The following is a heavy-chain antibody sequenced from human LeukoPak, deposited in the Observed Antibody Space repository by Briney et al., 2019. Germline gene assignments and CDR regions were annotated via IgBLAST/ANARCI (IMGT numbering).Heavy chain of an antibody. V-gene: IGHV3-7*01. CDR3: ARDPTIFGVVIVPDY. CDR2: IKQDESEK. Sequence: GGSLRLSCAASGFTFSSYWMGWVRQAPGKGLEWVANIKQDESEKYYVDSVKGRFTISRDNAKNSLYLQMNSLRAEDTAVYYCARDPTIFGVVIVPDYWGQGTLVTVSS. D-gene: IGHD3-3*01. J-gene: IGHJ4*02. CDR1: GFTFSSYW.